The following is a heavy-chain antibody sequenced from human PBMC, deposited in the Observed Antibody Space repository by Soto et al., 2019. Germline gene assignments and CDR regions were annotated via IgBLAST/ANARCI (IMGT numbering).Heavy chain of an antibody. D-gene: IGHD3-10*01. CDR2: INDNGGT. Sequence: PSETLSLTCGVYGGSIRGYYWSWIRQSPGKGLEWIGDINDNGGTNYNPSLKSRVTTSLDTSKKQVSLMVSSVTAADTAVYYCARGRYSYETIYYKFYYSALDVWGQGTTVTAP. CDR1: GGSIRGYY. CDR3: ARGRYSYETIYYKFYYSALDV. V-gene: IGHV4-34*01. J-gene: IGHJ6*02.